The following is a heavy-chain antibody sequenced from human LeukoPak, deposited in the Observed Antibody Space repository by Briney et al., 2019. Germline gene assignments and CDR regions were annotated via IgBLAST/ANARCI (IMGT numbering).Heavy chain of an antibody. CDR2: ISISSSYI. CDR3: ARDSVYSDSTGLDYMDV. V-gene: IGHV3-21*01. CDR1: GFHFIRHS. J-gene: IGHJ6*03. Sequence: LGGSLLLSCAASGFHFIRHSMNWVRQAPGKGLEWVSYISISSSYINYSDSVKGRFTLSRDNAKNSLYLQMSVLTAEDTAVYYCARDSVYSDSTGLDYMDVWGKGTTVTVSS. D-gene: IGHD3-22*01.